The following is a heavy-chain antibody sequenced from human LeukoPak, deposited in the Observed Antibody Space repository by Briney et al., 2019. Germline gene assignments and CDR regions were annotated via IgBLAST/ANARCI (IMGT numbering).Heavy chain of an antibody. J-gene: IGHJ5*02. CDR3: ARGGVLGWFDP. V-gene: IGHV4-59*01. Sequence: SETLSLTCTVSGGSISSYYWSWIRQPPGKGLEWIGYIYYSGSTNYNPSLKSRVTISVDTSKNQFSLKLSSVTAADTAVYYCARGGVLGWFDPWGQGTLVIVSS. D-gene: IGHD4/OR15-4a*01. CDR2: IYYSGST. CDR1: GGSISSYY.